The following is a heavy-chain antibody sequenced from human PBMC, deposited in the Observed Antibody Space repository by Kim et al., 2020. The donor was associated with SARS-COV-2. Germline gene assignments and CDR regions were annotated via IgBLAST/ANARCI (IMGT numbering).Heavy chain of an antibody. V-gene: IGHV3-23*01. CDR3: AKDASLGGAPPSPFDY. Sequence: GGSLRLSCAASGFTFDNYAMGWVRQAPGKGLEWVSAISGSGAIIYYADSVKGRFTISRDNSKATLFLQMNSLRAEDTAVYYCAKDASLGGAPPSPFDYWGQGTLVAVSS. J-gene: IGHJ4*02. D-gene: IGHD3-16*01. CDR1: GFTFDNYA. CDR2: ISGSGAII.